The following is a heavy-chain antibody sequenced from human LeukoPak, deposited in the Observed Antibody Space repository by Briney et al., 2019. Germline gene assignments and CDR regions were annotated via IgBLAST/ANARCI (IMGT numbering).Heavy chain of an antibody. CDR3: ANPSGIAAAFDY. CDR1: GFTFSSYA. J-gene: IGHJ4*02. V-gene: IGHV3-23*01. CDR2: ISGSGGST. D-gene: IGHD6-13*01. Sequence: GGSLRLSCAASGFTFSSYAXXWVXXXXXXXXXXVSAISGSGGSTYYADSVKGRSTISRDNSKNTLYLQMNSLRAEDTAVYYCANPSGIAAAFDYWGQGTLVTVSS.